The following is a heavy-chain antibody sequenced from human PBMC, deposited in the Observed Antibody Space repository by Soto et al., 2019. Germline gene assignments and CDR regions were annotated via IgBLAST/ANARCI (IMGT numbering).Heavy chain of an antibody. CDR1: GYTFSNQW. J-gene: IGHJ4*02. D-gene: IGHD6-13*01. CDR2: THPGNSES. Sequence: EVQLVQSEAEVKRTGESLRISCQGSGYTFSNQWTAWVRQMPGKGLEWMGLTHPGNSESRYSPSIQGQVTMSVDKSINTAFLQWSSLKASDSAMYYCATHTSTGYWDCWGQGTLVTVSS. CDR3: ATHTSTGYWDC. V-gene: IGHV5-51*03.